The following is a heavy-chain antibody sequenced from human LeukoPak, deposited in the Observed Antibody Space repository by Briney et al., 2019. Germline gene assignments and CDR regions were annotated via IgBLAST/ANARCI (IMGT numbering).Heavy chain of an antibody. V-gene: IGHV3-11*01. J-gene: IGHJ4*02. CDR3: ARVTRELSPHFDY. CDR2: ISSSGSTI. Sequence: GGSLRLSCAASGFTFSDYYMSWIRQAPGKGLEWVSYISSSGSTIYYADSVKGRFTISRDNAKNSLYLQMNSLRAEDTAVYYCARVTRELSPHFDYWGQGTLVTVSS. CDR1: GFTFSDYY. D-gene: IGHD1-26*01.